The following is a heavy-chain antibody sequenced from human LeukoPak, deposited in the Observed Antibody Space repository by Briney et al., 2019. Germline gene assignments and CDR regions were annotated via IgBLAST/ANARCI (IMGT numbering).Heavy chain of an antibody. V-gene: IGHV3-23*01. CDR3: AKASWVSSADAVL. Sequence: PGGSLRLSCAASGFTFSSYAMSWVRQAPARGLEWVSSLRGEGETFYVDSVKGRFPLSRDDSRNTVYLQMNNLRVEDTAVYFCAKASWVSSADAVLWGQRTLVTVSS. CDR1: GFTFSSYA. D-gene: IGHD3-16*01. J-gene: IGHJ1*01. CDR2: LRGEGET.